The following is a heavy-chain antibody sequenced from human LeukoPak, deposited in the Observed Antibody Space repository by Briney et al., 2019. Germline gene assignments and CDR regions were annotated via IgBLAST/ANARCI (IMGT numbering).Heavy chain of an antibody. V-gene: IGHV4-34*01. CDR2: INHSGST. D-gene: IGHD4-17*01. CDR3: ARLSYGDFTLDY. J-gene: IGHJ4*02. CDR1: GGSFSGYY. Sequence: SETLSLTCAVYGGSFSGYYWSWIRQPPGKGLEWIGEINHSGSTNYNPSLKSRVTISVDTSKNQFSLKLSSVTAADTAVYYCARLSYGDFTLDYWGQGTLVTVSS.